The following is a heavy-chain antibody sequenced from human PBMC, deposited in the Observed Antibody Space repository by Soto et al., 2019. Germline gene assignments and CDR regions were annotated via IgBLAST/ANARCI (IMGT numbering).Heavy chain of an antibody. J-gene: IGHJ4*02. D-gene: IGHD6-6*01. V-gene: IGHV4-30-4*01. CDR1: GGSISSGDYY. Sequence: QVQLQESGPGLVKPSQTLSLTCTVSGGSISSGDYYWSWIRQPPGKGLEWIGYIDYSGSTYYNPSLKSRVTISVDTSKNQFSLKLSSVTAADTAVYYCARSSIAAPGEGLYYFDYWGQGTLVTVSS. CDR3: ARSSIAAPGEGLYYFDY. CDR2: IDYSGST.